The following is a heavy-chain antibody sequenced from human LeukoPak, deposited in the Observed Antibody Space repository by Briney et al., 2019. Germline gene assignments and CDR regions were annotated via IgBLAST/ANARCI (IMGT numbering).Heavy chain of an antibody. Sequence: GGSLRLSCAAPGFTFDDYGMSWVRQPPGKGLEWVSNINWNGGSIAYAGSVEGRFTISRDNAKNSLYLQMNSVRAEDTAFYHCARARCSGGTCHMFDPWGQGTLVTDSS. CDR1: GFTFDDYG. CDR3: ARARCSGGTCHMFDP. D-gene: IGHD2-15*01. CDR2: INWNGGSI. V-gene: IGHV3-20*01. J-gene: IGHJ5*02.